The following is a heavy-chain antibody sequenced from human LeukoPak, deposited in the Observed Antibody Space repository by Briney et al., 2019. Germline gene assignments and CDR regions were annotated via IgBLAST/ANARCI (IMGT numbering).Heavy chain of an antibody. Sequence: GGSLRLSCAASGFTFSSYAMHWVRQAPGKGLEWVAVISYDGSNKYYADSVKGRFTISRDNSKNTLYLQMNSLRAEDTAVYYCARVNPSGYGAFDICGQGTMVTVSS. D-gene: IGHD3-22*01. V-gene: IGHV3-30*04. CDR3: ARVNPSGYGAFDI. CDR1: GFTFSSYA. CDR2: ISYDGSNK. J-gene: IGHJ3*02.